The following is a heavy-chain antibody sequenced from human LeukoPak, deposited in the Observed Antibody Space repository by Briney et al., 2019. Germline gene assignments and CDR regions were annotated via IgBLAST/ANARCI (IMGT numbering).Heavy chain of an antibody. V-gene: IGHV3-21*01. D-gene: IGHD4-17*01. CDR2: ISSSSSYI. CDR1: GFTFSSYS. CDR3: ARDQLTTVTSPVDY. J-gene: IGHJ4*02. Sequence: GGSLRLSCAASGFTFSSYSMNWVRQAPGEGLEWVSSISSSSSYIYYADSVKGRFTISRDNAKNSLYLQMNSLRAEDTAVYYCARDQLTTVTSPVDYWGQGTLVTVSS.